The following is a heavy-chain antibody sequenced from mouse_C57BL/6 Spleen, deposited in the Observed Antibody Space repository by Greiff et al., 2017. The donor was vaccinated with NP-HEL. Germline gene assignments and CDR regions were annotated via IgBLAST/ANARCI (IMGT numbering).Heavy chain of an antibody. V-gene: IGHV5-6*02. J-gene: IGHJ2*01. CDR1: GFTFSSYG. CDR2: ISSGGSYT. CDR3: AREGREYYFDY. D-gene: IGHD3-3*01. Sequence: DVMLVESGGDLVKPGGSLKLSCAASGFTFSSYGMSWVRQTPDKRLEWVATISSGGSYTYYPDSVKGRFTISRDNAKNTLYLQMSSLKSEDTAMYYCAREGREYYFDYWGQGTTLTVSS.